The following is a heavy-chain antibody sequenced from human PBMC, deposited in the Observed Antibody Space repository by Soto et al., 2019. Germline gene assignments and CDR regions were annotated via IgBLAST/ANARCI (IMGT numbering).Heavy chain of an antibody. Sequence: SETLSLTCTVSGGSISSSSYYWGWIRQPPGKGLEWIGSIYYSGSTYYNLSLKSQVTISVDTSKNQFSLKLSSVTAADTAVYFCARDITMVRGPHYGMDVWGQGTTVTVSS. J-gene: IGHJ6*02. CDR3: ARDITMVRGPHYGMDV. CDR2: IYYSGST. CDR1: GGSISSSSYY. D-gene: IGHD3-10*01. V-gene: IGHV4-39*02.